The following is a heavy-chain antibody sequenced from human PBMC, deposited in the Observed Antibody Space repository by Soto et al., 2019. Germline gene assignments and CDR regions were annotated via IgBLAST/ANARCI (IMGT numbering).Heavy chain of an antibody. Sequence: QVQLVQSGAEVKKPGASVKVSCKASGYTFTSYYMHWVRQAPGQGLEWMGIINPSGGSTSYAQKFQGRVTMTRDTSTSTVYRALSSLRSEDTAVYYCAREVRQQLGLLSNWFDPWGQGTLVTVSS. J-gene: IGHJ5*02. D-gene: IGHD6-13*01. V-gene: IGHV1-46*01. CDR3: AREVRQQLGLLSNWFDP. CDR2: INPSGGST. CDR1: GYTFTSYY.